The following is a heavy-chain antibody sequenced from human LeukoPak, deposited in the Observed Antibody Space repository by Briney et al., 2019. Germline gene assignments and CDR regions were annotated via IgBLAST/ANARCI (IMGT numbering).Heavy chain of an antibody. J-gene: IGHJ4*02. Sequence: SVKVSCKASGGTFSSYGISGGRQAPGQGLEWMGGIIPIFGTANYAQKFQGRVTITTDESTSTAYMELSSLRSEDTAVYYCARTYCGGDCYNYFDYWGQGTLVTVSS. CDR3: ARTYCGGDCYNYFDY. V-gene: IGHV1-69*05. CDR1: GGTFSSYG. CDR2: IIPIFGTA. D-gene: IGHD2-21*02.